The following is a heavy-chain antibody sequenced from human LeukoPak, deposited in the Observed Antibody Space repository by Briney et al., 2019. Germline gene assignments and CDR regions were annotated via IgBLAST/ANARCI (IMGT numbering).Heavy chain of an antibody. V-gene: IGHV3-15*01. Sequence: KPGGSLRLSCTASGFTFSNAWMSWVRQAPGKGLEWVGRIKSKTDGGTMDLAAPVKGRFTISRDDSQNTLYLQMKSLKTEDTAIYFCTIDHTYYDSLTGYVNYFDYWGQGTLVTVSS. CDR3: TIDHTYYDSLTGYVNYFDY. D-gene: IGHD3-9*01. CDR1: GFTFSNAW. J-gene: IGHJ4*02. CDR2: IKSKTDGGTM.